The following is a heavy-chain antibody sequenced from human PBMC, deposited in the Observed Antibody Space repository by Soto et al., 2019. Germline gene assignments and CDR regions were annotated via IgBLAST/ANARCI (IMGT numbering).Heavy chain of an antibody. J-gene: IGHJ4*02. Sequence: PSETLSLTCTVSGASISRGDYYWNWIRQSPGKGLEWIGNTYNNGRPNYNPSLKSRVTISGDSSKNQFSLKLRSLSAADTAKYYCARLSREFWSGFDYWGQGTLVTVSS. CDR3: ARLSREFWSGFDY. D-gene: IGHD3-3*01. V-gene: IGHV4-30-4*01. CDR2: TYNNGRP. CDR1: GASISRGDYY.